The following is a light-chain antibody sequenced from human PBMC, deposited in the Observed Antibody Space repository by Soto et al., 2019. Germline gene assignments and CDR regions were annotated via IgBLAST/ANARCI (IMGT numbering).Light chain of an antibody. Sequence: EIVLTQSPGTLSLSPGERATLSCRASQSVSSSYLAWYQQKPGQAPRLLIYGASSRATGIPDRFNGSGSGTDFRLTISRLEPEDFAVYYCQQYGSSPRTFGQGTKVEIK. V-gene: IGKV3-20*01. CDR2: GAS. J-gene: IGKJ1*01. CDR3: QQYGSSPRT. CDR1: QSVSSSY.